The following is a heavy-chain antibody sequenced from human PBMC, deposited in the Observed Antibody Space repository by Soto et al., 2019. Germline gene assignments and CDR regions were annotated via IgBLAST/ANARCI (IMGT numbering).Heavy chain of an antibody. CDR2: INPNSGGT. V-gene: IGHV1-2*04. D-gene: IGHD3-16*01. CDR3: ARGGMITFGGVIRSFDI. Sequence: ASVKVSCKASGYTFTGYYMHWVRQAPGQGLEWMGWINPNSGGTNYAQKFQGWVTMTRETSISTAYMELSRLRSDDTAVYYCARGGMITFGGVIRSFDIWGQGTMVTVSS. CDR1: GYTFTGYY. J-gene: IGHJ3*02.